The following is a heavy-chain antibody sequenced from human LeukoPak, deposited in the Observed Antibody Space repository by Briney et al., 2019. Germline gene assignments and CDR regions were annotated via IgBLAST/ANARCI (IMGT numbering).Heavy chain of an antibody. CDR1: GFTFSSYG. CDR2: IKEDGSEK. CDR3: ARDGRQWLVTRSFDY. D-gene: IGHD6-19*01. Sequence: PGGSLRLSCAASGFTFSSYGMHWVRQAPGKGLEWVANIKEDGSEKYYVDSVRGRFTISRDNAQNSLYLQMNSLRAEDTAVYYCARDGRQWLVTRSFDYWGQGTLVTVSS. V-gene: IGHV3-7*01. J-gene: IGHJ4*02.